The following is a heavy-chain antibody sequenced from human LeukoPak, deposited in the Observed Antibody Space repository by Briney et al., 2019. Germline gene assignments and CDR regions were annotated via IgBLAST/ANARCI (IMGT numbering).Heavy chain of an antibody. CDR3: ARQGFGYESSGYPDH. J-gene: IGHJ5*02. CDR1: GYSFTSSW. D-gene: IGHD3-22*01. CDR2: IYPRDSDT. V-gene: IGHV5-51*01. Sequence: RGESLKISCKGSGYSFTSSWIGWVRQMPGKGLEWMGIIYPRDSDTRYTPSFQGQVTISADKSISTAYLQWSSLKASDTAMYYCARQGFGYESSGYPDHWGQGTLVTVSS.